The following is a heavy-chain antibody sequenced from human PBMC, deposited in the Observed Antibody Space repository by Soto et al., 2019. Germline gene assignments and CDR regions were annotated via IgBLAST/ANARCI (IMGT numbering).Heavy chain of an antibody. D-gene: IGHD6-13*01. CDR3: AKEGGSSSYYYYGMDV. J-gene: IGHJ6*02. CDR1: GFTFSSYA. Sequence: EVQLLESGGGLVQPGGSLRLSCAASGFTFSSYAMSWVRQAPGKGLEWVSAISGSGGSTYYADSVKGRFTISRDNSKNTRYLQMNSLRAEDTAVYYCAKEGGSSSYYYYGMDVWGQGTTVTVSS. V-gene: IGHV3-23*01. CDR2: ISGSGGST.